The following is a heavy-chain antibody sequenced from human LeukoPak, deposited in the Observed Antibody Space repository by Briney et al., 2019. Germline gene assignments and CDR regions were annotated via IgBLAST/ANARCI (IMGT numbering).Heavy chain of an antibody. CDR3: ARVIRGYSYGSYYFDY. CDR1: GGSFSVYY. D-gene: IGHD5-18*01. V-gene: IGHV4-34*01. Sequence: TSETLSLTRAVYGGSFSVYYWGCIRQSPGKGLEWIGEINHSGSTNYNPSLTSRVTISVDTSKNQFSLKLSSVTAADTAVHYCARVIRGYSYGSYYFDYWGQGTAATVPS. J-gene: IGHJ4*01. CDR2: INHSGST.